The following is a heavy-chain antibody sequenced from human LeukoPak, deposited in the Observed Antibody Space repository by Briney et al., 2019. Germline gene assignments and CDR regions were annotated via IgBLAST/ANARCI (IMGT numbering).Heavy chain of an antibody. Sequence: GASVKVSCKASGYTFTSYYMHWVRQAPGQGLEWMGIINPSGGSTSYAQKFQGRVTMTRDMSTSTVYMELSSLRSDDTAVYYCARSHTSGGCNYRSFVMEFDVGFDPWGQGTLVTVSS. D-gene: IGHD5-24*01. CDR3: ARSHTSGGCNYRSFVMEFDVGFDP. CDR2: INPSGGST. CDR1: GYTFTSYY. J-gene: IGHJ5*02. V-gene: IGHV1-46*01.